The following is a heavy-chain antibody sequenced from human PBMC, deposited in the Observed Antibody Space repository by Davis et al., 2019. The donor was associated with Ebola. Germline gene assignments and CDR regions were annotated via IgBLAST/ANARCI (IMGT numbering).Heavy chain of an antibody. CDR1: GVTFSDYS. CDR2: ISSGGITT. Sequence: GGSLRLSCAASGVTFSDYSMNWVRQAPGKGLEWVSYISSGGITTYYTDSVRGRFTSSRDNAKNSLYLQMNSLRDEDTGVYYCTREPGCGGDCYFVDYWGQGTLVTVSS. V-gene: IGHV3-48*02. D-gene: IGHD2-21*02. J-gene: IGHJ4*02. CDR3: TREPGCGGDCYFVDY.